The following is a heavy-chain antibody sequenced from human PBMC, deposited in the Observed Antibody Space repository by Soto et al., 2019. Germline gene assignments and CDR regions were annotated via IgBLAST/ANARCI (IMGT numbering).Heavy chain of an antibody. Sequence: ASVKVSCKASGYTFASYYMHWVRQAPGQGLEWMGIINPSGGSTSYAQKFQGRVTMTRDTSTSTVYMELSSLRSEDTAVYYCASTHSVAGTMGAFDIWGQGTMVTVSS. J-gene: IGHJ3*02. CDR1: GYTFASYY. V-gene: IGHV1-46*03. D-gene: IGHD6-19*01. CDR3: ASTHSVAGTMGAFDI. CDR2: INPSGGST.